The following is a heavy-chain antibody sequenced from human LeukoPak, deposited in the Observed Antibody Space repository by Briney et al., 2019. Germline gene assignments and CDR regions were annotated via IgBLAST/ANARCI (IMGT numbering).Heavy chain of an antibody. V-gene: IGHV1-18*01. Sequence: ASVKVSCKASGYTFTNYGISWVRQAPGQGLEWMGWISTYNDNINFAQKFQDRVTMTTDTSTNTAYMELKSLRSDDTAVYFCARIGVSRAAAGRCTDAFDIWGQGTVVTVSS. J-gene: IGHJ3*02. CDR3: ARIGVSRAAAGRCTDAFDI. CDR1: GYTFTNYG. CDR2: ISTYNDNI. D-gene: IGHD6-13*01.